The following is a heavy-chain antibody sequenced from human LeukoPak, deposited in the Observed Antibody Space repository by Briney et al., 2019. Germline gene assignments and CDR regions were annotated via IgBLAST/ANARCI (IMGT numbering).Heavy chain of an antibody. CDR2: IYYSGST. D-gene: IGHD6-19*01. Sequence: PSETLSLTCTVSGGSISSYYWSWIRQPPGKGLEWIGYIYYSGSTNYNPSLKSRVTISVDTSKNQFSLKLSSVTAADTAVYYCARISSGWYGGTFDIWGQGTMVTVSS. CDR1: GGSISSYY. CDR3: ARISSGWYGGTFDI. J-gene: IGHJ3*02. V-gene: IGHV4-59*01.